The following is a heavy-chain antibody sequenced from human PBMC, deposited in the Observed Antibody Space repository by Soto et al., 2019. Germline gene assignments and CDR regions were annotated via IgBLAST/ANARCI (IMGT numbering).Heavy chain of an antibody. CDR3: AREDFSYGVDV. D-gene: IGHD3-3*01. CDR2: MHYSGST. V-gene: IGHV4-59*01. J-gene: IGHJ6*02. Sequence: ASETLSLTCTVSGASMSSYYWTWIRQPPGKGLEWIGYMHYSGSTNYNPSLESRVTISVDTSKNLFSLRLTSVTAADTAVYYCAREDFSYGVDVWGQGTTVTVSS. CDR1: GASMSSYY.